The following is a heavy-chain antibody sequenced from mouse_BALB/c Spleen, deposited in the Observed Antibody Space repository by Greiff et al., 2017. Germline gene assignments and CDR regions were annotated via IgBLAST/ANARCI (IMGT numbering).Heavy chain of an antibody. J-gene: IGHJ4*01. Sequence: EVKVVESGGGLVKPGGSLKLSCAASGFTFSSYAMSWVRQTPEKRLEWVASISSGGSTYYPDSVKGRFTISRDNARNILYLQMSSLRSEDTAMYYCARAEGYYAMDYWGQGTSVTVSS. V-gene: IGHV5-6-5*01. CDR3: ARAEGYYAMDY. CDR2: ISSGGST. CDR1: GFTFSSYA.